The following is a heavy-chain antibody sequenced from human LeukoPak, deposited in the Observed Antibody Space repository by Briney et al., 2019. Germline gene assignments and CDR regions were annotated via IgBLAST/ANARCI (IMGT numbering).Heavy chain of an antibody. Sequence: ASVKVSCKASGYTFTSYHMHWVRQAPGQGLEWMGWISAYNGNTNYAQKLQGRVTMTTDTSTSTAHMELRGLRSDDTAVYYCARTAPGTSLGGYYYYMDVWGKGTTVTVSS. V-gene: IGHV1-18*04. J-gene: IGHJ6*03. CDR2: ISAYNGNT. D-gene: IGHD1/OR15-1a*01. CDR1: GYTFTSYH. CDR3: ARTAPGTSLGGYYYYMDV.